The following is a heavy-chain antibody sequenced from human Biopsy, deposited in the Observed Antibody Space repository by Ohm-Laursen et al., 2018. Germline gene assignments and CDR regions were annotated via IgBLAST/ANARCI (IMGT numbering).Heavy chain of an antibody. V-gene: IGHV1-69*06. CDR1: RVTFSSYA. CDR3: ASHVTYNFNGGLDY. J-gene: IGHJ4*01. CDR2: IIPMFGTT. Sequence: VASVKVSCKSSRVTFSSYAVSWVRQAPGQGLEWMGGIIPMFGTTNYAQKFQGGLSITADKSTTAAYLELSGLRSEDTAVYYCASHVTYNFNGGLDYWGHGTLVTVSS. D-gene: IGHD1-14*01.